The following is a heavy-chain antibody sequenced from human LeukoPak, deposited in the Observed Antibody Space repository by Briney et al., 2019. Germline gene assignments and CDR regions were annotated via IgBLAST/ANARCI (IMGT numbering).Heavy chain of an antibody. D-gene: IGHD2-15*01. V-gene: IGHV1-24*01. CDR3: ARAKLPCSGGSCYLGAFDI. CDR2: FDPEDGET. J-gene: IGHJ3*02. Sequence: ASVKVSCKVSGYTLTELSMHWVRQAPGKGLEWMGGFDPEDGETIYAQKFQGRVTMTEDTSTDTAYMELSSLRSEDTAVYYCARAKLPCSGGSCYLGAFDIWGQGTMVTVSS. CDR1: GYTLTELS.